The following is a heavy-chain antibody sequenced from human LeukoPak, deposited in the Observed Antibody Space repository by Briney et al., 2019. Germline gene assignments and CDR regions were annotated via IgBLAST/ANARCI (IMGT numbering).Heavy chain of an antibody. V-gene: IGHV1-2*02. Sequence: ASVKVSCKASGYTFTDAYIHWVRQAPGQGLEWMGWINPDSGGTNYAQKFQGRVTMTRDTSITTVYMEMSSLRSDDTAVYYCAKMVREFYPISYYFDYWGQGNLVPVSS. CDR1: GYTFTDAY. CDR3: AKMVREFYPISYYFDY. CDR2: INPDSGGT. J-gene: IGHJ4*02. D-gene: IGHD2-8*01.